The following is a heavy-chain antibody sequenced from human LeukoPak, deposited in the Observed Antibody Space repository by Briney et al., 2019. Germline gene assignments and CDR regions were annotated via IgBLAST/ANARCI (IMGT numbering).Heavy chain of an antibody. D-gene: IGHD3-22*01. CDR3: AHRTYYYDSSGYYPDAFDI. Sequence: SGPTLVNPTQTLTLTCSFSGFSLSTSGVGVAWIRQPPGKALEWLALIYWDDDKRYSPSLKTRLTITKDTSKNQVVLTMTSMDPVDTATYFCAHRTYYYDSSGYYPDAFDIWGQGTLVTVPS. J-gene: IGHJ3*02. CDR2: IYWDDDK. CDR1: GFSLSTSGVG. V-gene: IGHV2-5*02.